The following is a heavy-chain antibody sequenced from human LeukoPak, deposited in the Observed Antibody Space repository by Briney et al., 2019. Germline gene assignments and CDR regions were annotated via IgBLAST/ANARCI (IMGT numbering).Heavy chain of an antibody. D-gene: IGHD5-12*01. J-gene: IGHJ4*02. V-gene: IGHV3-74*01. CDR2: INSDGSST. Sequence: PGGSLRLSCAASGFTFSSYWMHWVRQAPGKGLVWVSRINSDGSSTSYADSVKGRFTISRDNAKDTLYLQMNSLRAEDTAVYYCAREEYSGYLLGRWGQGTLVTVSS. CDR3: AREEYSGYLLGR. CDR1: GFTFSSYW.